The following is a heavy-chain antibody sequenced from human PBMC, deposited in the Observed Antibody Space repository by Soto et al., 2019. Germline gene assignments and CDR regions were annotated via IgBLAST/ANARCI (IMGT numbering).Heavy chain of an antibody. CDR3: SSNVESYSSYGMEG. CDR2: IIPIFSTA. CDR1: GGTFSSSA. V-gene: IGHV1-69*12. Sequence: QVQLVQSGAEVKKPGSSVKVSCKASGGTFSSSAISWVRQAPGQGLEWMGGIIPIFSTAEYAQKFQGRVTITADESTSTDFMEVSSLRSEDTAVYYWSSNVESYSSYGMEGWGQGTTVTVSS. D-gene: IGHD2-15*01. J-gene: IGHJ6*02.